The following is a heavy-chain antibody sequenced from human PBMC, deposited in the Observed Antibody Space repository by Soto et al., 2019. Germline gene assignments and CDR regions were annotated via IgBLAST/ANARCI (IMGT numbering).Heavy chain of an antibody. CDR2: MYYSGST. CDR1: GGSISSSSYY. CDR3: ARRGSGWYNWFDP. V-gene: IGHV4-39*01. J-gene: IGHJ5*02. D-gene: IGHD6-19*01. Sequence: QLQLQESGPGLVKPSETLSLTCSVSGGSISSSSYYWGWIRQPPGKGLEWIGSMYYSGSTYYNPSLESRVTISVDTSKNQFSLKLSSVTAADTAVYYCARRGSGWYNWFDPWGQGTLVTVSS.